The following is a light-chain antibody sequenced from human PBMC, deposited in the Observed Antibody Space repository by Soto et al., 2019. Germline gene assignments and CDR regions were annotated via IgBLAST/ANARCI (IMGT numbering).Light chain of an antibody. J-gene: IGLJ1*01. CDR2: DVN. CDR1: SSDVGGYNY. V-gene: IGLV2-14*01. CDR3: SSYTGSSTFV. Sequence: SALTQPASVSGSPGQSITISCTGTSSDVGGYNYASWYQQLPGKAPKLMIYDVNNRPSGVSNRFSGSKSGNTASLTISGLQAEDEADYYCSSYTGSSTFVFGTGTKVTVL.